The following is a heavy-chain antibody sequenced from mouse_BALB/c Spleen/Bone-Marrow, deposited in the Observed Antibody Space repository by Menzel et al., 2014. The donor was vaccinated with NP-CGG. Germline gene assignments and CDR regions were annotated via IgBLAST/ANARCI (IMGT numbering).Heavy chain of an antibody. D-gene: IGHD1-1*01. CDR1: EYEFPSHD. CDR3: ARHGDYYGSSLFAY. V-gene: IGHV5-2*01. CDR2: INSDGGST. J-gene: IGHJ3*01. Sequence: EVKLQESGGGLVQPGESLKLSCESNEYEFPSHDMSWVRKTPEKRLELVAAINSDGGSTYYPDTMERRFIISRDNSKKTLYLQMSSQRSEDTAFYYCARHGDYYGSSLFAYWGQGTLVTVSA.